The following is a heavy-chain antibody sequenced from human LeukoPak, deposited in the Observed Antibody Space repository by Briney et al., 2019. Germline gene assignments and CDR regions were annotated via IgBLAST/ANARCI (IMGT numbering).Heavy chain of an antibody. CDR3: ARLGYCSGGSCRWYYGMDV. J-gene: IGHJ6*02. Sequence: GSSVKVSCKASGGTFSSYAISWVRQAPGQGLEWMGRIIPILGIANYAQKFQGRVTITADKSTSTAYMELSSLRSEDTAVYYCARLGYCSGGSCRWYYGMDVRGQGTTVTVSS. CDR2: IIPILGIA. D-gene: IGHD2-15*01. CDR1: GGTFSSYA. V-gene: IGHV1-69*04.